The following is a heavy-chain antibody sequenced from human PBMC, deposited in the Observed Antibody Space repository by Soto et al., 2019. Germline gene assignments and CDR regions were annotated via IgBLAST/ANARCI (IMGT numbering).Heavy chain of an antibody. Sequence: QVHHVQSGAEVKTPGASVKVSCRASGYSFTDYAFHWVRQAPGHSPEWLGWINPGNGATKYSQKLHGRLTITSDTSASTAYMEMSSLRYEDTAVYFCARCVSVSRRLPLGYWGQGTLVSVSS. CDR1: GYSFTDYA. CDR2: INPGNGAT. V-gene: IGHV1-3*01. J-gene: IGHJ4*02. D-gene: IGHD1-1*01. CDR3: ARCVSVSRRLPLGY.